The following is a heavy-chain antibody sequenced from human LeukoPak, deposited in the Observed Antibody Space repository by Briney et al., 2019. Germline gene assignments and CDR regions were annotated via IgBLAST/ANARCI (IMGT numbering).Heavy chain of an antibody. Sequence: PGGSLRPSCAASGFTFTSAWMVWVRQAPGKGLEWVGRIKSNLDGGTTDFAAPVKGRFSISRDDLARTLYLQMNNLKADDTGVYYCTTDLSHFVFSSGYYSYRGQGSLVTVSS. CDR3: TTDLSHFVFSSGYYSY. V-gene: IGHV3-15*05. CDR2: IKSNLDGGTT. J-gene: IGHJ4*02. CDR1: GFTFTSAW. D-gene: IGHD3-3*01.